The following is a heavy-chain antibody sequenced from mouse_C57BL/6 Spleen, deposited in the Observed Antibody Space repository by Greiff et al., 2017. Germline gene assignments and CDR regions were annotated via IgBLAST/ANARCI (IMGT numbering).Heavy chain of an antibody. V-gene: IGHV1-59*01. CDR1: GYTFTSYW. CDR2: IDPSDSYT. D-gene: IGHD2-12*01. CDR3: AISLYDGDY. Sequence: QVQLQQPGAELVRPGTSVKLSCKASGYTFTSYWMHWVKQRPGQGLEWIGVIDPSDSYTNYNQKFKGKATLTVDTSSSTAYMHLSSLTSEDSAVYYCAISLYDGDYWGQGTTLTVSS. J-gene: IGHJ2*01.